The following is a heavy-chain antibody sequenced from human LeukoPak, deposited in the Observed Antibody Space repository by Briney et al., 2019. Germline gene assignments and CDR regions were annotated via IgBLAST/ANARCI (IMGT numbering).Heavy chain of an antibody. CDR3: VSFYETY. V-gene: IGHV3-74*01. Sequence: SGGSLRLSCAASGFTFSSYWMHWVHQAPGKGLVWVSRINSDGSWTSYADSVKGRFTISKDNAKNTVYLQMNSLRAEDTAVYYCVSFYETYWGRGTLVTVSS. D-gene: IGHD2/OR15-2a*01. CDR2: INSDGSWT. CDR1: GFTFSSYW. J-gene: IGHJ4*02.